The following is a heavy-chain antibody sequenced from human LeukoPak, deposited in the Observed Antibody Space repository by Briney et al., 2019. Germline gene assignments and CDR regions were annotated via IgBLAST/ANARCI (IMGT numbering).Heavy chain of an antibody. Sequence: SETLSLTCAVSGGSISSYYWSWIRQPAGKGLEWIGRIYTSGSTNYNPSLKSRVTISVDKSKSQFSLRLSSVTAADTAVYYCARDRSVTTVAVPTMDVWGKGTTVTVSS. CDR2: IYTSGST. CDR1: GGSISSYY. V-gene: IGHV4-4*07. J-gene: IGHJ6*03. CDR3: ARDRSVTTVAVPTMDV. D-gene: IGHD4-11*01.